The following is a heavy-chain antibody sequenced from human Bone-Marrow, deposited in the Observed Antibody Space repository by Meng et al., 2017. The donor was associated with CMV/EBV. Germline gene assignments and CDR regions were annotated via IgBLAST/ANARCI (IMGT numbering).Heavy chain of an antibody. Sequence: SQTLSLTCAISGDSVSSNSAAWNWIRQSPSRVHEWLRRTYYRSKWYNDYAVSVKSRIIINPDTYKNQFSLQLNSVTPEDTAVYYCARDRGYSSSWYDFDYWGQGTLVTVSS. CDR2: TYYRSKWYN. J-gene: IGHJ4*02. V-gene: IGHV6-1*01. CDR1: GDSVSSNSAA. D-gene: IGHD6-13*01. CDR3: ARDRGYSSSWYDFDY.